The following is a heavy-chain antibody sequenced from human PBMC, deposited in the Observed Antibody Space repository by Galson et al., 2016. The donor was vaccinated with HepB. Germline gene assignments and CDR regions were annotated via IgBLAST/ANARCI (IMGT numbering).Heavy chain of an antibody. D-gene: IGHD6-6*01. J-gene: IGHJ4*02. Sequence: ETLSLTCTVSDASISSSNYYWGWIRQPPGQGLEWIWSIYYSVTTHYNPSLRSRVTISVDTSKNQFSLKLSSVTAADTAVYYCAREYGARQGSYYWGQGSLVTVSS. CDR2: IYYSVTT. V-gene: IGHV4-39*02. CDR1: DASISSSNYY. CDR3: AREYGARQGSYY.